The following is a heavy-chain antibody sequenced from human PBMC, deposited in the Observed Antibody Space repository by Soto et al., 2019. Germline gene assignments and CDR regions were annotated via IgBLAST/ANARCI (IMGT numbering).Heavy chain of an antibody. J-gene: IGHJ4*02. Sequence: GGSLRLTCAASGFTFSSYAMSWVRQAPGKGLEWVSAISGSGSSTYYADSVKGRFTISRDNSKNTLYLQMNSLRAEDTAVYYCAKGGPGTCLLYWGQGTLVTVSS. D-gene: IGHD6-13*01. CDR1: GFTFSSYA. V-gene: IGHV3-23*01. CDR2: ISGSGSST. CDR3: AKGGPGTCLLY.